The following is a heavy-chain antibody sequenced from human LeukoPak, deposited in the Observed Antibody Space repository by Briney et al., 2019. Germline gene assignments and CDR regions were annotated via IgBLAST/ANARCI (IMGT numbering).Heavy chain of an antibody. V-gene: IGHV3-23*01. CDR3: AKDRPVSYDDSSGYPGPFDY. J-gene: IGHJ4*02. D-gene: IGHD3-22*01. Sequence: GGSLRLSCAASGFTFSSYAMSWVRQAPGKGLEWVSAISGSGGSTYYADSVKGRFTISRDNSKNTLYLQMNSLRAEDTAVYYCAKDRPVSYDDSSGYPGPFDYWGQGTLVTVSS. CDR2: ISGSGGST. CDR1: GFTFSSYA.